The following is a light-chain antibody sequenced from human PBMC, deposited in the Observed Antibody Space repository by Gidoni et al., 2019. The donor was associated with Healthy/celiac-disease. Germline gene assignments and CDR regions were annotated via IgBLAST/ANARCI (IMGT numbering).Light chain of an antibody. CDR2: GAS. CDR3: QQYGSSQA. Sequence: EIVLTQSPGTLSLSPGERATLSCRASQSVSSSYLAWYQQKPGQAPRLLIYGASSRATGLPDRFSGHGSGTDFTLTISRLEPEDFAVYYCQQYGSSQAFGQGTKVEIK. V-gene: IGKV3-20*01. J-gene: IGKJ1*01. CDR1: QSVSSSY.